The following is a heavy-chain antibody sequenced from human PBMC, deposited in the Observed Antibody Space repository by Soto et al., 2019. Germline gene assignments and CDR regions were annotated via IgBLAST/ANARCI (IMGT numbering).Heavy chain of an antibody. V-gene: IGHV3-7*01. CDR2: TNPGGSDK. J-gene: IGHJ4*02. CDR1: GFASSLHW. Sequence: GGSLRLSCTASGFASSLHWMNWVRQAPGKGLQWVANTNPGGSDKHFVDSVKGRFAISRDNAKNSVYLHMNSLRAEDTAVYYCLPSGTSSYWGQGTTVTVSS. CDR3: LPSGTSSY. D-gene: IGHD3-10*01.